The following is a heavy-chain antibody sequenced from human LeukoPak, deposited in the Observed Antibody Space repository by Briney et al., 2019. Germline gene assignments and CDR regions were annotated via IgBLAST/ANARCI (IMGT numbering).Heavy chain of an antibody. D-gene: IGHD1-7*01. CDR1: GYTFANHW. J-gene: IGHJ3*01. CDR3: ARTRGTTLILGSPFDV. Sequence: GESLKISCRASGYTFANHWIIWVRQMPGKGLEWMGSIYPGDSDTRHSPSLQGLVTISADKSISTAFLQWNTLKPSGTATYYCARTRGTTLILGSPFDVWGQGTMVTVSS. CDR2: IYPGDSDT. V-gene: IGHV5-51*01.